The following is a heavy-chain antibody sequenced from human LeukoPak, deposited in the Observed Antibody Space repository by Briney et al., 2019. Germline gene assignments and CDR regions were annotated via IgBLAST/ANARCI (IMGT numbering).Heavy chain of an antibody. CDR1: GFTFSSYG. CDR3: AKDYGSGSYPYYMDV. CDR2: IRYDGSNK. D-gene: IGHD3-10*01. J-gene: IGHJ6*03. V-gene: IGHV3-30*02. Sequence: PGGSLRLSCAASGFTFSSYGMHWVRQAPGKGLEWVAFIRYDGSNKYYADSVKGRFTISRDNSKNTLYLQMNSLRAEDTAVYYCAKDYGSGSYPYYMDVWGKGTTVTISS.